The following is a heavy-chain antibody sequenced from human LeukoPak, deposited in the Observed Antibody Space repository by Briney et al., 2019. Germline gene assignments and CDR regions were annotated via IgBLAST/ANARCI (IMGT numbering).Heavy chain of an antibody. Sequence: PGGSLRLSCAASGFIFSSDALSRVRQAPGKGLEWVSLISGSGGRTDYADSVKGRFTISRDNSKNTLYLQMNSLKAEDTAVYYCAKHVRTSVWFFDYWGQGTLVTVSS. V-gene: IGHV3-23*01. D-gene: IGHD6-19*01. CDR2: ISGSGGRT. CDR3: AKHVRTSVWFFDY. CDR1: GFIFSSDA. J-gene: IGHJ4*02.